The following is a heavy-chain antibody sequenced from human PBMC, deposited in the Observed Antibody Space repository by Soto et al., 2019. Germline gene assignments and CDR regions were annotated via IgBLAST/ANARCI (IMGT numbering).Heavy chain of an antibody. D-gene: IGHD3-10*01. CDR3: AGLSMIRGVLYGMDV. V-gene: IGHV4-30-4*01. J-gene: IGHJ6*02. Sequence: QVQLQESGPGLVKPSQTLSLTCTVSGGSISSGDYYWSWIRQPPGKGLEWIGYIYYSGSTYYNPSLKSRVTISVDTSKNQFSLKLSSVTAADTAVYYCAGLSMIRGVLYGMDVWGQGTTVTVSS. CDR1: GGSISSGDYY. CDR2: IYYSGST.